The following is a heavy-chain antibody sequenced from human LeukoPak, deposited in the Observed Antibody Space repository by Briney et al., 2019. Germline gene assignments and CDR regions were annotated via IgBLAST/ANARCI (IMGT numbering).Heavy chain of an antibody. CDR2: INSDGSST. V-gene: IGHV3-74*01. CDR3: ARDGDSFYYYDSSGMDP. D-gene: IGHD3-22*01. CDR1: GFTFSSYW. J-gene: IGHJ5*02. Sequence: GGSLRLSCAASGFTFSSYWMHWVRQAPGKGLVWVSRINSDGSSTSYADSVKGRFTISRDNAKNTLYLQMNSLRAEDTAVYYCARDGDSFYYYDSSGMDPWGQGTLVSVPS.